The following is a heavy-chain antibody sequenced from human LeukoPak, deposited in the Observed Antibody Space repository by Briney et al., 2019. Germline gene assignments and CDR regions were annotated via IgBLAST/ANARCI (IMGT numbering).Heavy chain of an antibody. V-gene: IGHV3-7*01. CDR3: ARDLSSRGYTYGTPAFTFDI. CDR2: IKQDGSEK. D-gene: IGHD5-18*01. CDR1: GFTFSSYW. Sequence: GGSLRLSCAASGFTFSSYWMSWVRQAPGKGLEWVANIKQDGSEKYYVDSVKGRFTISRDNAKNSLYLQMNSLRAEDTAVYYCARDLSSRGYTYGTPAFTFDIWGQGTMATVSS. J-gene: IGHJ3*02.